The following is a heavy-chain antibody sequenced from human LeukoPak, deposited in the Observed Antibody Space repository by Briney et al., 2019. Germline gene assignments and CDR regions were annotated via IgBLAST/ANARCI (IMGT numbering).Heavy chain of an antibody. CDR1: GYTFTSYG. Sequence: ASVKVSCKASGYTFTSYGISWVRQAPGQGLEWMGWISAYNGNTNYAQKLQGRVTMTTDTSTSTAYMELRSLRSDDAAVYYCARGSYYDSSGEFDYWGQGTLVTVSS. D-gene: IGHD3-22*01. CDR2: ISAYNGNT. V-gene: IGHV1-18*01. CDR3: ARGSYYDSSGEFDY. J-gene: IGHJ4*02.